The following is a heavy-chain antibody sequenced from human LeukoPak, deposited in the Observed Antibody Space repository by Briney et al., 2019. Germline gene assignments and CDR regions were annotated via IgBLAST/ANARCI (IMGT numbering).Heavy chain of an antibody. CDR3: ARDLYTYDYVWGSYREFDY. V-gene: IGHV3-30*02. Sequence: PGGSLRLSCAASGFTFSSYGMHWVRQAPGKGLEWVAFIRYDGSNKYYADSVKGRFTISRDNAKNSLYLQMNSLRAEDTAVYYCARDLYTYDYVWGSYREFDYWGQGTLVTVSS. CDR1: GFTFSSYG. CDR2: IRYDGSNK. D-gene: IGHD3-16*02. J-gene: IGHJ4*02.